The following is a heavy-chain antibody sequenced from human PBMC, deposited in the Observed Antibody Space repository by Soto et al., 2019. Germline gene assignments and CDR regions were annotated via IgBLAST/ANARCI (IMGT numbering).Heavy chain of an antibody. CDR2: ISYDGSNK. V-gene: IGHV3-30*18. Sequence: QVQLVESGGGVVQPGRSLRLSCAASGFTFSSYGMHWVRQAPGKGLEWVAVISYDGSNKYYADSVKGRFTISRDNSKNTLSLQMNSLRAEDTAVYHCVKAAVAGVWRIDYWGQGTLVTVSS. CDR3: VKAAVAGVWRIDY. J-gene: IGHJ4*02. CDR1: GFTFSSYG. D-gene: IGHD6-19*01.